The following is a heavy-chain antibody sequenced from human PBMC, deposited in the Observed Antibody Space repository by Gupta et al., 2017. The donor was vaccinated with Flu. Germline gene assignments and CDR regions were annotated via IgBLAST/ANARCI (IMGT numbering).Heavy chain of an antibody. CDR3: ARHPDYGSLQWWFDP. V-gene: IGHV4-39*01. J-gene: IGHJ5*02. D-gene: IGHD3-10*01. CDR2: IYYSGST. Sequence: QPPGKGLEWIGSIYYSGSTYYNPSLKSRVTISVDTSKNQFSLKLSSVTAADTAVYYCARHPDYGSLQWWFDPWGQGTLVTVSS.